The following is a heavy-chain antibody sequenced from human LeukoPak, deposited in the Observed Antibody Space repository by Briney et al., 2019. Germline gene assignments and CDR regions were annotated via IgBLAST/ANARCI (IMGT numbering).Heavy chain of an antibody. CDR3: ASPRIAAAST. V-gene: IGHV3-74*01. J-gene: IGHJ5*02. CDR2: INTDGTTT. CDR1: GFTFSSYW. Sequence: GGSLRLSCAASGFTFSSYWMHWVRQAPGKGLVWVSRINTDGTTTDYADSVKGRFTISRDNAKNTVYLQMNSLTAEDTAVYYCASPRIAAASTWGQGTLVTVSS. D-gene: IGHD6-13*01.